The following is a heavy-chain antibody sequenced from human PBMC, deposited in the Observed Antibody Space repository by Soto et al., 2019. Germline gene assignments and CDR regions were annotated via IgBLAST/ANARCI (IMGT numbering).Heavy chain of an antibody. CDR1: GGSISSSSYY. V-gene: IGHV4-39*01. D-gene: IGHD6-13*01. CDR2: IYYSGST. CDR3: FLMAAAGSHYYYYMDV. Sequence: QLQLQESGPGLVKPSETLSLTCTVSGGSISSSSYYWGWIRQPPGKGLEWIGSIYYSGSTYYNPSLQSRVTISVDTSKNQFSLKLSSVTAADTAVYYCFLMAAAGSHYYYYMDVWGKGTTVTVSS. J-gene: IGHJ6*03.